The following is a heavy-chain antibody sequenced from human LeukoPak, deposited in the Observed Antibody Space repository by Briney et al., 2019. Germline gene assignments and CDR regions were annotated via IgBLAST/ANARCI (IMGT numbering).Heavy chain of an antibody. V-gene: IGHV1-69*04. CDR1: GGTFSSYA. Sequence: SVKVSCKASGGTFSSYAISWVRQAPGQGLECMGRIIPILGIANYAQKFQGRVTITADKSTSTAYMELSSLRSEDTDVYYCARNPPILDDSSGYYYQADYYYGMDVWGQGTTVTVSS. CDR3: ARNPPILDDSSGYYYQADYYYGMDV. J-gene: IGHJ6*02. CDR2: IIPILGIA. D-gene: IGHD3-22*01.